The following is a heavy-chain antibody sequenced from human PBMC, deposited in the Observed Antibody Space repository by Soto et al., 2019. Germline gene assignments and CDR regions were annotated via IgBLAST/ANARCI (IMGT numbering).Heavy chain of an antibody. J-gene: IGHJ6*03. CDR1: GGSFSGYY. D-gene: IGHD2-2*01. V-gene: IGHV4-34*01. CDR3: ARGKIEYCSSTSCYVSYYYYMDV. CDR2: INHSGST. Sequence: SETLSLTCAVYGGSFSGYYWSWIRQPPGKGLEWIGEINHSGSTNYNPSLKSRVTISVDTSKNQFSLKLSSVTAADTAVYYCARGKIEYCSSTSCYVSYYYYMDVWGKGTTVTVSS.